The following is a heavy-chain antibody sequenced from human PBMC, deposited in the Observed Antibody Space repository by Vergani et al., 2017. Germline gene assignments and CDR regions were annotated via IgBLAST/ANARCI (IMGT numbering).Heavy chain of an antibody. Sequence: QLQLQESGPGLVKPSATLSLTCSVSGASITSSNYYWGWIRQPPGKGLEWLASIYYIGGTYYNPSLKSRVTISVDTSKNQFSLKLSSVTAADTAVYFCAGHSTVEWLVKLGGNSAWGQGSLVTVSS. J-gene: IGHJ5*02. D-gene: IGHD6-19*01. CDR2: IYYIGGT. CDR1: GASITSSNYY. CDR3: AGHSTVEWLVKLGGNSA. V-gene: IGHV4-39*01.